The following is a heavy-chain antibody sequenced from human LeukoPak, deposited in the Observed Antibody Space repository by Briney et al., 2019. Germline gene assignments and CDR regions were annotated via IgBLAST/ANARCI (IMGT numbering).Heavy chain of an antibody. D-gene: IGHD3-10*01. J-gene: IGHJ4*02. Sequence: VASVKVSCKASGYTFTSYGISWVRQAPGQGLEWMGWISAYNGNTNYAQKLQGRVTMTTDTSTSTAYMELRSLRSDDTAVYYCGTYYYGSGSYGPVDYWGQGTLVTVSS. CDR1: GYTFTSYG. V-gene: IGHV1-18*01. CDR3: GTYYYGSGSYGPVDY. CDR2: ISAYNGNT.